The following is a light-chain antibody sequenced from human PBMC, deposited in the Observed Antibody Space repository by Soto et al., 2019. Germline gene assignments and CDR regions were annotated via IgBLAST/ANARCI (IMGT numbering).Light chain of an antibody. CDR2: GNS. CDR1: SSNIGAGYD. J-gene: IGLJ2*01. V-gene: IGLV1-40*01. CDR3: QSYDSRLNGVI. Sequence: QSVLTQPPSVSGAPGQRVTISCTGSSSNIGAGYDVHWYQQLPGTAPKLLIYGNSNRPSGVPDRFSGSKSGTSASLAITGLQAEDEADYCCQSYDSRLNGVIFGGGTKVTVL.